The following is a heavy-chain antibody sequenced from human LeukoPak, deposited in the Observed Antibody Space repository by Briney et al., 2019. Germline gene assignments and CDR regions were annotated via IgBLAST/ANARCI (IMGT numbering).Heavy chain of an antibody. CDR3: ARDFRIAAAGTGAGY. D-gene: IGHD6-13*01. J-gene: IGHJ4*02. CDR1: GYTFTSYG. Sequence: ASVTVSCTASGYTFTSYGISWVRQAPGQGLEWMGWISAYNGNTNYAQKLQGRVTMTTDTSTSTAYMELRSLRSDDTAVYYCARDFRIAAAGTGAGYWGQGTLVTVSS. V-gene: IGHV1-18*01. CDR2: ISAYNGNT.